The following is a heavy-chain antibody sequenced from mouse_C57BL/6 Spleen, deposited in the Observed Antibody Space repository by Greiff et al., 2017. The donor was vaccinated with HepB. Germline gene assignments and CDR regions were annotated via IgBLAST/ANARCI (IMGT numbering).Heavy chain of an antibody. V-gene: IGHV6-3*01. CDR1: GFTFSNYW. D-gene: IGHD1-1*01. Sequence: EVQLVESGGGLVQPGGSMKLSCVASGFTFSNYWMNWVRQSPEKGLEWVAQIRLKSDNYATHYAESVKGRFTISRDDSKSSVYLQMNNLRAEDTGIYYCTGSGSSYDYFDYWGQGTTLTVSS. CDR2: IRLKSDNYAT. CDR3: TGSGSSYDYFDY. J-gene: IGHJ2*01.